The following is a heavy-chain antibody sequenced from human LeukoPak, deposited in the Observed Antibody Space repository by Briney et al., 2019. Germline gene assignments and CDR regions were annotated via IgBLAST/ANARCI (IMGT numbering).Heavy chain of an antibody. Sequence: ASETLSLTCAVYGGSFSGYYGSWIRQPPGKGLEWIGESNHSGSTNYNPSLKSRVTISVGKSKNQFSLKLSSVTAADTAVYYCARVSYYDSSGNRGAFDYWGQGTLVTVSS. CDR2: SNHSGST. V-gene: IGHV4-34*01. CDR1: GGSFSGYY. CDR3: ARVSYYDSSGNRGAFDY. D-gene: IGHD3-22*01. J-gene: IGHJ4*02.